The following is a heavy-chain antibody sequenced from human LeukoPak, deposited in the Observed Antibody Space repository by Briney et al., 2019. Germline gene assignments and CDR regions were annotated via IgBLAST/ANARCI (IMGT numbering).Heavy chain of an antibody. V-gene: IGHV1-69*06. CDR3: ARAPSSSWRYYYYYYMDV. D-gene: IGHD6-13*01. J-gene: IGHJ6*03. Sequence: ASVKVSCKASGGTFSSYAISWVRQAPGQGLEWMGGIIPIFGTANYAQKFQGRVTITADKSTSTAYMELSSLRSEDTAVYYCARAPSSSWRYYYYYYMDVWGKGTTVTVSS. CDR1: GGTFSSYA. CDR2: IIPIFGTA.